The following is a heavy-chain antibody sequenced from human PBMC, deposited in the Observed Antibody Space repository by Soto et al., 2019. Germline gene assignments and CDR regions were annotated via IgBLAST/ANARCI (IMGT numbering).Heavy chain of an antibody. V-gene: IGHV4-31*03. CDR3: ARDLRITGTISYYYGMDV. J-gene: IGHJ6*02. CDR1: GGSISSGGCY. Sequence: SEPLSLTCTVSGGSISSGGCYWSWIRQHPGKGLEWIGYIYYSGSTYYNPSLKSRVTISVDTSKNQFSLKLSSVTAADTAVYYFARDLRITGTISYYYGMDVWGQGTTVTVSS. D-gene: IGHD1-7*01. CDR2: IYYSGST.